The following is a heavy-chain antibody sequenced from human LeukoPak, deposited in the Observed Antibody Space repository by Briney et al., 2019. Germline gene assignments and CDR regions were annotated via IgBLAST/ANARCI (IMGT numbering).Heavy chain of an antibody. CDR3: ARDREQWLVQSWFDP. D-gene: IGHD6-19*01. Sequence: GGSLRLSCAASGFTFSSYAMHWVRQAPGKGLEWVAVISYDGSNKYYADSVKGRFTISRDNSKNTLYLQMNSLRAEDTAVYYCARDREQWLVQSWFDPWGQGTLVTVSS. CDR1: GFTFSSYA. J-gene: IGHJ5*02. CDR2: ISYDGSNK. V-gene: IGHV3-30-3*01.